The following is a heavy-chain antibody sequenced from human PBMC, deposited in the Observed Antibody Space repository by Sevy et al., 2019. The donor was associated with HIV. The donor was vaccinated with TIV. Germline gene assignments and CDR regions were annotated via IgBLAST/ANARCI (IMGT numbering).Heavy chain of an antibody. J-gene: IGHJ4*02. CDR3: AQETTGRFDS. CDR1: GFTFSAYW. CDR2: IKADGSDK. V-gene: IGHV3-7*01. Sequence: GGSLRLSCAASGFTFSAYWMNWVRQAPGKGLEWVANIKADGSDKHYVDSVEGRFTISRDNAKNSLYLQMNSLRVEDTAVYCAQETTGRFDSWGQGTLVTVSS. D-gene: IGHD1-26*01.